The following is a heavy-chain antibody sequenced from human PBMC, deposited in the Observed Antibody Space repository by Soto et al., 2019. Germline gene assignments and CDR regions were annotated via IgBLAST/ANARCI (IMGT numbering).Heavy chain of an antibody. V-gene: IGHV1-18*01. J-gene: IGHJ4*02. CDR3: ANLDTTYYYDSSGLNRAFDH. Sequence: GASVKVSCKASGYTFTSYGISWVRQAPGQGLEWMGWISAYNGNTNYAQKLQGRVTMTTDTSTSAAYTELGSLRSDDTAVYYRANLDTTYYYDSSGLNRAFDHWGPGTLVTVSS. D-gene: IGHD3-22*01. CDR1: GYTFTSYG. CDR2: ISAYNGNT.